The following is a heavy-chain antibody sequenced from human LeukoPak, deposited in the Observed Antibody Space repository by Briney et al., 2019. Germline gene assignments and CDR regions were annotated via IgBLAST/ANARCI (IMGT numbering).Heavy chain of an antibody. CDR2: IYYSGST. D-gene: IGHD4-11*01. CDR1: GGSISSYY. J-gene: IGHJ4*02. Sequence: SETLSLTCTVSGGSISSYYWSWIRQPPGKGLEWIGYIYYSGSTNYNPPLKSRVTISVDTSKNQFSLKLSSVTAADTAVYYCARVSYSNYVDYWGQGTLVTVSS. CDR3: ARVSYSNYVDY. V-gene: IGHV4-59*01.